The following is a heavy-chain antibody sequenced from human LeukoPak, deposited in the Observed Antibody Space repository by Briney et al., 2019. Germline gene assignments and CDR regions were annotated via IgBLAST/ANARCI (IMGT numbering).Heavy chain of an antibody. J-gene: IGHJ4*02. CDR3: ARGGSNSPVISLH. V-gene: IGHV3-21*01. D-gene: IGHD4-23*01. CDR2: ITSSSSYM. Sequence: GGSLRLSCAASGFSFSDYNMNWVRQAPGKGLEWVSSITSSSSYMYYADSVKGRFTISRDNAGNSLYLQMDSLRAEDTAVYYCARGGSNSPVISLHWGQGTLVTVSS. CDR1: GFSFSDYN.